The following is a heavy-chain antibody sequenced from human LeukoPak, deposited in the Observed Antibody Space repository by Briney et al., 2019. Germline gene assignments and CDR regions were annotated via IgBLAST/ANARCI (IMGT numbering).Heavy chain of an antibody. V-gene: IGHV3-30*18. D-gene: IGHD3-10*01. J-gene: IGHJ3*02. CDR3: AKGRGAFNI. CDR2: ISNDGSNK. CDR1: GFTFSSYG. Sequence: GGSLRLSCVASGFTFSSYGMHWVRQAPGKGLEWVAVISNDGSNKYYADSVKGRFTISRDNSKNTLYLQMNSLRAEDTAVYYCAKGRGAFNIWGQGTMVTVSS.